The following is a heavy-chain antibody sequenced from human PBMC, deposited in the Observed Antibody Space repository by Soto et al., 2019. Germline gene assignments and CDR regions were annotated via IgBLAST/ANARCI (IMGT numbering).Heavy chain of an antibody. J-gene: IGHJ4*02. D-gene: IGHD5-12*01. Sequence: QVQLVQSGAEVKKPGSSVKVSCKASGGTFSSYSISWVRQAPGQGLEWMGRSIPILGIANYAQKFQGRVTITADKSTSTAYMELSSLRSEDTAVYYCARYSGYVPFDYWGQGTLVTVSS. CDR3: ARYSGYVPFDY. CDR1: GGTFSSYS. CDR2: SIPILGIA. V-gene: IGHV1-69*02.